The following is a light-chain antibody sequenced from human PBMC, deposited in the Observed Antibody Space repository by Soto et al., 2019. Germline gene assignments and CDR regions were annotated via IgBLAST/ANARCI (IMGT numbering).Light chain of an antibody. V-gene: IGKV3-20*01. CDR1: QSVSSNY. Sequence: EIVLTQSPGTLSLSPGERATLSCRSSQSVSSNYLAWFQQKFGQAPRLLIYGASSRPTGIPDRFSGSGSGTDFTLTISRLEPEAFAVYYCLQYGSSLPWTFGQGTKVEI. CDR2: GAS. J-gene: IGKJ1*01. CDR3: LQYGSSLPWT.